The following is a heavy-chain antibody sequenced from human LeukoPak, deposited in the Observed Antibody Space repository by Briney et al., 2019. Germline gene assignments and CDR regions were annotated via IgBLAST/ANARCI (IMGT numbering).Heavy chain of an antibody. D-gene: IGHD1-1*01. CDR2: IYDSGST. V-gene: IGHV4-30-4*01. J-gene: IGHJ4*02. CDR3: ARGYVDHFDY. CDR1: GASIRSGDYY. Sequence: SQTLSLTCTVSGASIRSGDYYWSWIRQPPGKGLEWIGYIYDSGSTYYNPSLKSRVTISVDTSKNQFSLKLSSVTAADTAVYYCARGYVDHFDYWGQGTLVTVSS.